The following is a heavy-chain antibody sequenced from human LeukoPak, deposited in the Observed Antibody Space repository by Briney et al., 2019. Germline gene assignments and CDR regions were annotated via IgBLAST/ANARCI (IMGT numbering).Heavy chain of an antibody. CDR2: INPNSGGT. CDR3: ARVASDYYDNWFDP. D-gene: IGHD3-10*01. V-gene: IGHV1-2*02. CDR1: GYTFTGYY. J-gene: IGHJ5*02. Sequence: ASVKVSGKASGYTFTGYYMHWVRQAPGQGLEWMGWINPNSGGTNYAQKFQGRVTMTRDTSISTAYMELSRLRSDDTAVYYCARVASDYYDNWFDPWGQGTLVTVSS.